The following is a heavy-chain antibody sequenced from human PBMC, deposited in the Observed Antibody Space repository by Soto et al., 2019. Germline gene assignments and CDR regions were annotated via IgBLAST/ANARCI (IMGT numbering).Heavy chain of an antibody. J-gene: IGHJ6*02. Sequence: SVKVSCKASGGTFSSYAISWVRQAPGQGLEWMGGIIPIFGTASYAQKFQGRVTITADKSTSTAYMELSSLRSEDTAVYYCARDRGDIAASASNYYYYYYGMDVWGQGTTVTVSS. V-gene: IGHV1-69*06. CDR1: GGTFSSYA. D-gene: IGHD6-6*01. CDR2: IIPIFGTA. CDR3: ARDRGDIAASASNYYYYYYGMDV.